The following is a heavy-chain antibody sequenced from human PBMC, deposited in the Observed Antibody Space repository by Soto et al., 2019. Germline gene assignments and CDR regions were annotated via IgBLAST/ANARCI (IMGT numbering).Heavy chain of an antibody. CDR2: ISAYNYNT. V-gene: IGHV1-18*01. J-gene: IGHJ4*02. D-gene: IGHD4-17*01. CDR1: GYTFHNYG. Sequence: ASVKVSCKASGYTFHNYGVNWVRQAPGHGLEWMGRISAYNYNTHYAQNFEGRVTISVDLSKNQFSLRLSSVTTADTALYYCARTTAVPNTLRSRYFFDYWGQGTLVTVYS. CDR3: ARTTAVPNTLRSRYFFDY.